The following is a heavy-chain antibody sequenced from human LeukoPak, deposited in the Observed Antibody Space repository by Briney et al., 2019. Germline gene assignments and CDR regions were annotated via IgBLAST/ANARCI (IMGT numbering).Heavy chain of an antibody. J-gene: IGHJ4*02. V-gene: IGHV3-15*01. Sequence: PGTSLRLSCAASGFTFSNAWMSWVRQAPGKGLEWIGRIKSKTDGGTTDYAAPVRGRFTISRDDSKNTLYLQMNSLKTEDTAVYYCTTDPTTWRLPLDWGQGTLVTVSS. D-gene: IGHD1-1*01. CDR1: GFTFSNAW. CDR3: TTDPTTWRLPLD. CDR2: IKSKTDGGTT.